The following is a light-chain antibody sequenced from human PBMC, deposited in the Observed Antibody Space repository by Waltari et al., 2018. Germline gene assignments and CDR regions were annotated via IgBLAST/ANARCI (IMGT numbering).Light chain of an antibody. Sequence: EIVLTQSPATLSLSPGERATLPCRASQSVSSYLAWYHQKPGQAPRLLIYDASNRATGIPARFSGSGPGTDFTLTISSLEPEDFAVYYCQQRSNWLTFGGGTKVEIK. J-gene: IGKJ4*01. CDR3: QQRSNWLT. V-gene: IGKV3D-11*02. CDR2: DAS. CDR1: QSVSSY.